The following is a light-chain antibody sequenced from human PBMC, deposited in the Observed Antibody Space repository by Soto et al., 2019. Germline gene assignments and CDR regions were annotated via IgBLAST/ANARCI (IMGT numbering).Light chain of an antibody. V-gene: IGLV1-40*01. CDR1: SSNIGAGYD. CDR3: QSFDTSLSGFVV. CDR2: DNN. Sequence: SVLTQPPSMSGAPGQRVTISCTGSSSNIGAGYDVHWYQQHPGTAPKLLIFDNNNRPSGVPDRFSGSKSDTSASLAITGLQAEDEADYYCQSFDTSLSGFVVFGGGTQLTVL. J-gene: IGLJ2*01.